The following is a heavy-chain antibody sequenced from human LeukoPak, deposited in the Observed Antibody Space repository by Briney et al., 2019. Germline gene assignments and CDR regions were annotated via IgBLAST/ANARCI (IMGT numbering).Heavy chain of an antibody. CDR2: ISWNSGSI. D-gene: IGHD6-19*01. Sequence: PGGSLRLSCAASGFTFDDYAMHWVRQAPGKGLEWVSGISWNSGSIGYADSVKGRFTISRDNAKNSLYLQMNSLRAEDTALYYCALSSGWFYYFDYWSQGTLVTVSS. CDR3: ALSSGWFYYFDY. CDR1: GFTFDDYA. J-gene: IGHJ4*02. V-gene: IGHV3-9*01.